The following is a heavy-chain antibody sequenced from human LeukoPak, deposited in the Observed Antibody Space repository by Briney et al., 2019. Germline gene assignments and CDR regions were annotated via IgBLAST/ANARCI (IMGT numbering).Heavy chain of an antibody. CDR3: AKDRSSGWPDAFDI. V-gene: IGHV3-23*01. J-gene: IGHJ3*02. Sequence: GGSVRLSCAASGFTFTSYAMTWVRQAPGKGLEWVSEMSGSGGSTYYADSVKGRFTISRDNSKNTLYLQMNSLRAEDTAVYYCAKDRSSGWPDAFDIWGQGTMVTVSS. CDR2: MSGSGGST. D-gene: IGHD6-19*01. CDR1: GFTFTSYA.